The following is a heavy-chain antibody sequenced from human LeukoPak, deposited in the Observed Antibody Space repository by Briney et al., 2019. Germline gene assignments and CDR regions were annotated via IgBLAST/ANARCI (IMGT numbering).Heavy chain of an antibody. J-gene: IGHJ4*02. D-gene: IGHD2-15*01. CDR2: ISNNGGYT. V-gene: IGHV3-23*01. CDR1: GFTFSSHS. Sequence: GGSLRLSCAASGFTFSSHSMNWVRQAPGKGLEWVSAISNNGGYTYYADSVQGRFTISRDNSKSTLCLQMNSLRAEDTAIYYCAKQLGYCSDGSCYFPYWGQGTLVTVSS. CDR3: AKQLGYCSDGSCYFPY.